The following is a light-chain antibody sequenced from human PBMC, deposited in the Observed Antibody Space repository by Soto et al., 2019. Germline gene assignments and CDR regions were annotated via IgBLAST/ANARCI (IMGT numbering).Light chain of an antibody. CDR3: SSHTSGNTRV. CDR2: EVT. Sequence: QSALTQPASVSGSPGQSIAISYTGTSSDVGGYDYVSWYQQQPDKAPKLMIYEVTKRPSGVSNRFSGSKSGNTASLTISGLQAEDEADYYCSSHTSGNTRVFGTGTKVTVL. CDR1: SSDVGGYDY. V-gene: IGLV2-14*01. J-gene: IGLJ1*01.